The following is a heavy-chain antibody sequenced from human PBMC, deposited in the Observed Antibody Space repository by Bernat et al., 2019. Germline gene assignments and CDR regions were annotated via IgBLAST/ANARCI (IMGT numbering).Heavy chain of an antibody. CDR2: ISGSGGST. V-gene: IGHV3-23*01. D-gene: IGHD3-22*01. J-gene: IGHJ4*02. Sequence: EVQLLESGGGLVQPGGSLRLSCAASGFTFSSYAMSWVQAPGKGLEWVSAISGSGGSTYYADSVKGRFTISRDNSKNTLYLQMNSLRAEDTAVYYCAKCRGDSFYDSSGYYRLDYWGQGTLVTVSS. CDR1: GFTFSSYA. CDR3: AKCRGDSFYDSSGYYRLDY.